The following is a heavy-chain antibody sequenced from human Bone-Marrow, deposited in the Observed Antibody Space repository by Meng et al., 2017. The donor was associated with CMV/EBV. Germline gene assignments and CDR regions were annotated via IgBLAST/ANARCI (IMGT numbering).Heavy chain of an antibody. Sequence: ASGYTFTSYYMPWVRQAPGQGVEWMGIINPSGGSTSYAQKFQGRVTMTRDTSTSTVYMELSSLRSEDTAVYYCASSYSGYDYSYLDYWGQGTLVTVSS. CDR1: GYTFTSYY. CDR2: INPSGGST. D-gene: IGHD5-12*01. CDR3: ASSYSGYDYSYLDY. V-gene: IGHV1-46*01. J-gene: IGHJ4*02.